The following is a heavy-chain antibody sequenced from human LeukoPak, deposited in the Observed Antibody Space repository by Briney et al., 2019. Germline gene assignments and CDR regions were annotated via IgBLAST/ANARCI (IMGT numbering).Heavy chain of an antibody. D-gene: IGHD6-13*01. CDR3: RAAADLNDY. CDR2: IRSKADSYTT. J-gene: IGHJ4*02. V-gene: IGHV3-73*01. CDR1: GLTFSGSA. Sequence: GGSLRLSCAASGLTFSGSAMHWVRQASGKGLEWLGRIRSKADSYTTAYAAPVKGRFIVSRDDSKNTAYLQMNSLKTEDTAVYYCRAAADLNDYWGQGTLVTVSS.